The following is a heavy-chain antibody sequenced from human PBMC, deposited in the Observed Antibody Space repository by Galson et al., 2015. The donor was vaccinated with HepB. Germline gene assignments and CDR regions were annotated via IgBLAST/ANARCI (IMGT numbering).Heavy chain of an antibody. D-gene: IGHD4-17*01. J-gene: IGHJ6*03. V-gene: IGHV4-34*01. CDR3: ARGDNPDYGDYASAYYYMDV. CDR2: INHSEST. Sequence: RQPPGKGLEWIGEINHSESTNYNPSLKSRVTISVDTSKNQFSLKLSSVTAADTAVYYCARGDNPDYGDYASAYYYMDVWGKGTTVTVSS.